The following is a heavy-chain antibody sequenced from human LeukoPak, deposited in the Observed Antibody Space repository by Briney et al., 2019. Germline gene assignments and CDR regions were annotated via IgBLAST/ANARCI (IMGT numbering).Heavy chain of an antibody. J-gene: IGHJ4*02. CDR2: IRQDGSEK. CDR1: GFTFSNYW. V-gene: IGHV3-7*03. CDR3: AKEVAGTAPLDY. Sequence: PGGSLRPSCAASGFTFSNYWMSWVRQAPGKGLEWVANIRQDGSEKYYVDSMRGRFTISRDNAKNSLYLQMSSLRAEDTAVYYCAKEVAGTAPLDYWGQGTLVTVSS. D-gene: IGHD6-19*01.